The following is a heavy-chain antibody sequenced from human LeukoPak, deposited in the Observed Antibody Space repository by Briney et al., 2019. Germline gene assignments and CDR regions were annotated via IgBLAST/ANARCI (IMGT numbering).Heavy chain of an antibody. CDR3: AKGKGSGWYAAEDY. Sequence: AGSLRFSCSASTFTFNSYDMKWLPPGPGQGLEWFFNPSDGGGSSYYEDPVKVRFTISRDNSNNTLYLQMNSLRAEDTAIYYCAKGKGSGWYAAEDYWGQGMLVTVSS. J-gene: IGHJ4*02. CDR2: PSDGGGSS. D-gene: IGHD6-19*01. CDR1: TFTFNSYD. V-gene: IGHV3-23*01.